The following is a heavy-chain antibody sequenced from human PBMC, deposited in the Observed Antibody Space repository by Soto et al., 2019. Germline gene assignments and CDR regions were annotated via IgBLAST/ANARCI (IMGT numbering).Heavy chain of an antibody. V-gene: IGHV6-1*01. D-gene: IGHD3-22*01. CDR2: TYYRSKWYN. Sequence: SQTLSLTCAISGDSVSSNSAAWNWIRQSPSRGLEWLGRTYYRSKWYNDYAVSVKSRITINPDTSKNQFSLQLNSVTPEDTAVYYCARESVTRKYYYDSSGAHTRGFDYWGQGIMVTVSS. CDR1: GDSVSSNSAA. J-gene: IGHJ4*02. CDR3: ARESVTRKYYYDSSGAHTRGFDY.